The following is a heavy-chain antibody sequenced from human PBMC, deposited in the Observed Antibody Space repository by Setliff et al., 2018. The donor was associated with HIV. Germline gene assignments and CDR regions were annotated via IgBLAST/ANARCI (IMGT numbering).Heavy chain of an antibody. D-gene: IGHD6-13*01. CDR3: ASSRHPVASFDY. J-gene: IGHJ4*02. V-gene: IGHV1-69*10. CDR2: IIPILGIP. Sequence: SVKVSCKASGGTFSRYAITWVRQAPGQGPEWMGGIIPILGIPNYAQKFQGRVTITADKSTSIACMELSSLISEDTAVYYCASSRHPVASFDYWGQGTLVTVSS. CDR1: GGTFSRYA.